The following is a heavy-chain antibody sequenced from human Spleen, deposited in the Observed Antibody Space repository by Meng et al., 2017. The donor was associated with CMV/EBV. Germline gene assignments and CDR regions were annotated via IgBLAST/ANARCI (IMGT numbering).Heavy chain of an antibody. V-gene: IGHV4-34*01. D-gene: IGHD6-19*01. J-gene: IGHJ4*02. CDR3: ARGGQWRIRWPTDY. CDR2: INHSGST. CDR1: GGSFSGYY. Sequence: QVQLLQRGAGLLKPSEALSLSCAVYGGSFSGYYWSWIRQPPGKGLEWIGEINHSGSTNYNPSLKSRVTISVDTSKNQFSLKLSSVTAADTAVYYCARGGQWRIRWPTDYWGQGTLVTVSS.